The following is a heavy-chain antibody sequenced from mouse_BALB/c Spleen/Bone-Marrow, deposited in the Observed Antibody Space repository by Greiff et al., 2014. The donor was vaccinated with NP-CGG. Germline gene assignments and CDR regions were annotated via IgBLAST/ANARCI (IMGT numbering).Heavy chain of an antibody. D-gene: IGHD1-1*01. Sequence: VQLQQPGSELVKPGASVKLSCAASGFNIKDTYMHWVKQRPEQGLEWIGRIDPENGDTKYDPKFQGKATITADTSSNTAYLQLGSLTSEDTAVYYCTRPSFYYGSSYWYFDVWGAGTTVTVSS. CDR2: IDPENGDT. CDR1: GFNIKDTY. J-gene: IGHJ1*01. V-gene: IGHV14-3*02. CDR3: TRPSFYYGSSYWYFDV.